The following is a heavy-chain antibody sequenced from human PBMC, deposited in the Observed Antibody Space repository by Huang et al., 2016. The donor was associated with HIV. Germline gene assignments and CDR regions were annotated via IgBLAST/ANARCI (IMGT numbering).Heavy chain of an antibody. Sequence: QVQLVESGGGLVKPGKSLRLSCEVSVFTFSDYYMSWIRQAPGKVLEWVSNISSRGTTVTYAESVKGRFTISRDNTKNSLYLQMNSLRAEDTAVYYCARHYNNYIDYFDYWGQGTLVTVSS. CDR1: VFTFSDYY. V-gene: IGHV3-11*04. CDR3: ARHYNNYIDYFDY. J-gene: IGHJ4*02. D-gene: IGHD4-4*01. CDR2: ISSRGTTV.